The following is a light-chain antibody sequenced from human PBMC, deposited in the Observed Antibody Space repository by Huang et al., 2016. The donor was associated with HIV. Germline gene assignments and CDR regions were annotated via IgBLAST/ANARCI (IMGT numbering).Light chain of an antibody. Sequence: EVVMTQSPATLSVSPGERATFSCRASQSLDNDLAWYQQKPGQAPRLLIHEASTRATGVPARFSGTGSGTEFTLTISSLQSEDFAVYYCQQYNNWPPLTFGGGTRVEIK. CDR2: EAS. CDR3: QQYNNWPPLT. J-gene: IGKJ4*01. V-gene: IGKV3-15*01. CDR1: QSLDND.